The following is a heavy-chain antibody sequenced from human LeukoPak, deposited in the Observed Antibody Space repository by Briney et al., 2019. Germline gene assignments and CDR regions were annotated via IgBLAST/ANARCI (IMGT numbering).Heavy chain of an antibody. Sequence: IPSETLSLTCTVSGGSISSYYWSWIRQPAGKGLEWIGRIYTSGSTTYNPSLKSRVTMSVDTSKSQFSLNLMSVTAADTAVYYCTRDTGTTGEVKFDPWGQGTLVTVSS. CDR1: GGSISSYY. J-gene: IGHJ5*02. D-gene: IGHD4-17*01. V-gene: IGHV4-4*07. CDR2: IYTSGST. CDR3: TRDTGTTGEVKFDP.